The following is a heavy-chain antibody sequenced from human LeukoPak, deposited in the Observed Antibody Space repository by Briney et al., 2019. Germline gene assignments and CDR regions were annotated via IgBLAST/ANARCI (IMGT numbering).Heavy chain of an antibody. J-gene: IGHJ3*02. CDR3: ATVGYCSGGSCYEVAFDI. V-gene: IGHV4-39*01. CDR1: GGSISSSSYY. CDR2: IYYSGST. Sequence: PSETLSLTCTVSGGSISSSSYYWGWIRQPPGKGLEWIGSIYYSGSTYYNPSLMGRVTISVDPSKNQFSLKVRSVTAADTAVYYCATVGYCSGGSCYEVAFDIWGQGTMVTVSS. D-gene: IGHD2-15*01.